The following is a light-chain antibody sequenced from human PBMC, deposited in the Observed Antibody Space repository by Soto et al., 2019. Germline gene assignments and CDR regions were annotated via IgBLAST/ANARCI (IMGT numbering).Light chain of an antibody. CDR3: QQYNSFSWT. J-gene: IGKJ1*01. CDR1: HSVSSW. Sequence: DIQMTQSPSTLSASVGDRVTITCRASHSVSSWLAWYQQKPGKAPKPLIYDASILERGVPSRFSGSGSGTEFTLTISSLQPDDFATYYCQQYNSFSWTFGQGTKVEI. V-gene: IGKV1-5*01. CDR2: DAS.